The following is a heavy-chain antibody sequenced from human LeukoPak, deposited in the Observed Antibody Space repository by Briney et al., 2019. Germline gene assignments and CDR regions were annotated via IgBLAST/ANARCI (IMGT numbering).Heavy chain of an antibody. D-gene: IGHD7-27*01. Sequence: GGSLRLFCAASGFTFSGHWMYWLRQAPGKGLAWVSRINGDGSATNYAGSMKGRFTISRDNARNIVYLQMNSLREDDTAVYYCARDLNWGQVDYWGQGTLVTVSS. CDR1: GFTFSGHW. CDR2: INGDGSAT. CDR3: ARDLNWGQVDY. V-gene: IGHV3-74*01. J-gene: IGHJ4*02.